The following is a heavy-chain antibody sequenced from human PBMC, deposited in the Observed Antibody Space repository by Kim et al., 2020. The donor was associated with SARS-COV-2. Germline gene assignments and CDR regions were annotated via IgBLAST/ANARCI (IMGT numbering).Heavy chain of an antibody. Sequence: GGTTDSAAPVKSRFTISRDDSKNTLYLQMNSLKTEDTAVYYCTSIYSSDPWGQGTLVTVSS. D-gene: IGHD6-13*01. V-gene: IGHV3-15*01. J-gene: IGHJ5*02. CDR2: GGTT. CDR3: TSIYSSDP.